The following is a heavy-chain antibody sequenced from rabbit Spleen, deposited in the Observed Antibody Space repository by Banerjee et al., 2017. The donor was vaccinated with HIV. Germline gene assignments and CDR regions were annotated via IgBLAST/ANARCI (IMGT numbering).Heavy chain of an antibody. CDR2: INIDSSGST. J-gene: IGHJ4*01. Sequence: QEQLEESGGGLVKPGASLTLTCKASGFSFSSGYYICWVRQAPGKGLEWIACINIDSSGSTYSATWAKGRFTCSKTSSTTMTLQMTSLTAADTATYFCARDGAGGSYFALWGPGTLVTVS. CDR3: ARDGAGGSYFAL. D-gene: IGHD8-1*01. V-gene: IGHV1S45*01. CDR1: GFSFSSGYY.